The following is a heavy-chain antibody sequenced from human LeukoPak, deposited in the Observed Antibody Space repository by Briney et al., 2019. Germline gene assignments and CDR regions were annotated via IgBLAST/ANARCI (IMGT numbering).Heavy chain of an antibody. CDR1: GYTFTGYY. V-gene: IGHV1-2*02. Sequence: ASVKVSCKASGYTFTGYYMHWVRQAPGQGLEWMGWINPNSGGTNYAQKFQGRVTMTRDTSISTAYMELSRLRSEDTAVYYCARGYCSGGSCYSILDYMDVWGKGTTVTVSS. CDR2: INPNSGGT. J-gene: IGHJ6*03. D-gene: IGHD2-15*01. CDR3: ARGYCSGGSCYSILDYMDV.